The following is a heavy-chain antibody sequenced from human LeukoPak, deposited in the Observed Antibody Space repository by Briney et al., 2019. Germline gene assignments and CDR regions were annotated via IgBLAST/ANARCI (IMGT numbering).Heavy chain of an antibody. D-gene: IGHD6-19*01. CDR2: IWYDGSNK. CDR3: ARDGSSGWYWVDY. J-gene: IGHJ4*02. V-gene: IGHV3-33*01. Sequence: GRSLRLSCAASGFTFSSYGMHWVRQAPGKGLEWVAVIWYDGSNKYYADSVKGRFTISRDNSKNTLYLQMNSLRAEDTAVYYCARDGSSGWYWVDYRGQGTLVTVSS. CDR1: GFTFSSYG.